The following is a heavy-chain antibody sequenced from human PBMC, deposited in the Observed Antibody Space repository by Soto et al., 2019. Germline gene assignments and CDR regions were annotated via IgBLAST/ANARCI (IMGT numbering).Heavy chain of an antibody. CDR3: TRASYGDHFDS. J-gene: IGHJ4*02. CDR2: IDYSGST. Sequence: PSEILSLTCSVSGDSMTGANWGWFRQSPEKGLEWIGYIDYSGSTNYNPSLRSRITITIDTSSNQFSLNLASVTAADAAVYYCTRASYGDHFDSWGQGTLVTVSS. V-gene: IGHV4-59*01. D-gene: IGHD4-17*01. CDR1: GDSMTGAN.